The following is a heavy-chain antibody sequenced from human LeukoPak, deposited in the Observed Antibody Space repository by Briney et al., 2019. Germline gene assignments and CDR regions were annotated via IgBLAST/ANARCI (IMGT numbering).Heavy chain of an antibody. J-gene: IGHJ5*02. CDR3: AGGEQVRGVTHP. CDR1: GGSISSSSYY. Sequence: SETLSLTCTVSGGSISSSSYYWGWIRQPPGKGLEWIGSIYYSGSTYYNPSLKSRVTISVDTSKNQFSLKLSSVTAADTAVYYCAGGEQVRGVTHPWGQGTLVTVSS. D-gene: IGHD3-10*01. V-gene: IGHV4-39*01. CDR2: IYYSGST.